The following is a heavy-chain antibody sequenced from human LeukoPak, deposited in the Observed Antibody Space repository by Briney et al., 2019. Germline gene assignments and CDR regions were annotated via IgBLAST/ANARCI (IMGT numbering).Heavy chain of an antibody. Sequence: GASVKVSCKASGYTFTGYYMHWVRQAPGQGLEWMGWINPNSGGTNYAQKFQGRVTMTRDTSISTAYMELSSLRSEDTAVYYCARDRLGRLGELSLSTFDYWGQGTLVTVSS. CDR1: GYTFTGYY. V-gene: IGHV1-2*02. CDR2: INPNSGGT. CDR3: ARDRLGRLGELSLSTFDY. D-gene: IGHD3-16*02. J-gene: IGHJ4*02.